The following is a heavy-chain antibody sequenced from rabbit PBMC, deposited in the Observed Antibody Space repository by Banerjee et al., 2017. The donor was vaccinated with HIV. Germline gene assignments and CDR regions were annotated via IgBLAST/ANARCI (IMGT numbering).Heavy chain of an antibody. J-gene: IGHJ4*01. Sequence: QEQLEESGGDLVKPGASLTLTCTASGFSFSSSYYMCWVRQAPGKGLEWIACVATGSSGYTYYASWAKGRFTISKTSSTTVTLQMTSLTAADTATYFCARDAGSSYYIHYFNLWGPGTLVTVS. D-gene: IGHD8-1*01. CDR3: ARDAGSSYYIHYFNL. V-gene: IGHV1S45*01. CDR1: GFSFSSSYY. CDR2: VATGSSGYT.